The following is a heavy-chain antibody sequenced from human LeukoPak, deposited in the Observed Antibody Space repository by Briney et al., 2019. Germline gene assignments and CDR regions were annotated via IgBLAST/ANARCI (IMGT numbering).Heavy chain of an antibody. CDR3: ARDVYVVVPAAYGKWFDP. Sequence: ASVKVSCKASGYTFTRHYMHWARQATGQGLEWMGWISAYNGNTNYAQKLQGRVTMTTDTSTSTAYMELRSLRSDDTAVYYCARDVYVVVPAAYGKWFDPWGQGTLVTVSS. J-gene: IGHJ5*02. CDR2: ISAYNGNT. V-gene: IGHV1-18*04. D-gene: IGHD2-2*01. CDR1: GYTFTRHY.